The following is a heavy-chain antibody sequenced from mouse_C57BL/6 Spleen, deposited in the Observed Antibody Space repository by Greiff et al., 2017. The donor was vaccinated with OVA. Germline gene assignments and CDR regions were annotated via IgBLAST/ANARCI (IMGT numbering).Heavy chain of an antibody. D-gene: IGHD3-3*01. Sequence: QVQLQQPGAELVKPGASVKLSCKASGYTFTSYWMHWVKQRPGRGLEWIGRSDPNSGGTKYNEKFKSKATLTVDKPSSTAYMQLSSLTSEDSAVYYCARERAWPWFAYWGQGTLVTVSA. V-gene: IGHV1-72*01. CDR1: GYTFTSYW. CDR3: ARERAWPWFAY. J-gene: IGHJ3*01. CDR2: SDPNSGGT.